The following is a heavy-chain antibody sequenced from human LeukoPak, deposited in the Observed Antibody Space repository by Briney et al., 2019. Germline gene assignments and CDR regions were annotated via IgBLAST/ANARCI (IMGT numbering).Heavy chain of an antibody. D-gene: IGHD1-7*01. CDR1: GGSIRSRTYF. V-gene: IGHV4-39*07. Sequence: QLQLQQSGPGLVKPSETLSLTCSVSGGSIRSRTYFWGWIRQPPGKGLEWIGSIYSNGDTYYNPSLKSRFTTSLDTSKNQFSLKLSSVTAADTAIYFCTGELAGTTVHYWGQGTLVTISS. CDR2: IYSNGDT. J-gene: IGHJ4*02. CDR3: TGELAGTTVHY.